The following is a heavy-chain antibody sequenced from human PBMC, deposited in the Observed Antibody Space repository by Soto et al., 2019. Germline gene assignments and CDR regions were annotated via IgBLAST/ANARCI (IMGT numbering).Heavy chain of an antibody. V-gene: IGHV3-49*04. CDR1: GFTFGDYA. CDR3: TRDTSEVVVVPAALGIYYYYYGMDV. Sequence: LRLSCTASGFTFGDYAMSWVRQAPGKGLEWVGFIRSKAYGGTTEYAASVKGRFTISRDDSKSIAYLQMNSLKTEDTAVYYCTRDTSEVVVVPAALGIYYYYYGMDVWGQGTTVTVSS. D-gene: IGHD2-2*01. CDR2: IRSKAYGGTT. J-gene: IGHJ6*02.